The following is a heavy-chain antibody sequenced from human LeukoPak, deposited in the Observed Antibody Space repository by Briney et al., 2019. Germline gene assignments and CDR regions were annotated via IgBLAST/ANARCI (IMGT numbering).Heavy chain of an antibody. D-gene: IGHD3-22*01. Sequence: GGSLRLSRAASGFTFSSYAMSWVRQAPGKGLEWVSAISGSGGSTYYADSVKGRFTISRDNSKNTLYLQMNSLRAEDTAVYYCANGGIYSSGYYHSIDYWGQGTLVTVSS. CDR1: GFTFSSYA. CDR2: ISGSGGST. V-gene: IGHV3-23*01. J-gene: IGHJ4*02. CDR3: ANGGIYSSGYYHSIDY.